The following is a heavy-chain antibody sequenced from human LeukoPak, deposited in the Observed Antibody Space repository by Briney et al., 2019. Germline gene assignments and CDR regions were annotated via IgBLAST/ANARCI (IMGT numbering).Heavy chain of an antibody. Sequence: GGSLRLSCAASGFTFSSYWMSWVRQAPGKGLEWVANIKQDGSEKYYVDSVKGGFTISRDNPKNSLYLQMNSLRAEDTAVYYCARDHGGYCSGGSCYLAEYFQHWGQGTLVTVSS. J-gene: IGHJ1*01. D-gene: IGHD2-15*01. CDR3: ARDHGGYCSGGSCYLAEYFQH. V-gene: IGHV3-7*03. CDR2: IKQDGSEK. CDR1: GFTFSSYW.